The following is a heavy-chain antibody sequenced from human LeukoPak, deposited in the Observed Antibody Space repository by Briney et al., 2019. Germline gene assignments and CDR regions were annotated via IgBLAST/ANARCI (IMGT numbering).Heavy chain of an antibody. J-gene: IGHJ4*02. D-gene: IGHD3-22*01. CDR1: GFTFSDAW. CDR2: IKSKTDGGTI. Sequence: GGSLRLSCVASGFTFSDAWMSWVRQAPGKGLEWVGRIKSKTDGGTIDYAAPVKGRFTISRDDSYSTLYLQMNSLKTEDTAVYYRTTRKYYESSGYDYWGQGTLVTVSS. V-gene: IGHV3-15*01. CDR3: TTRKYYESSGYDY.